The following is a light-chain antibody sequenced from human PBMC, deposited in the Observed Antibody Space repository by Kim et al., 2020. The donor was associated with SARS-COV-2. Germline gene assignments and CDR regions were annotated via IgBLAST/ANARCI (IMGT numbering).Light chain of an antibody. CDR1: SSNIGRNT. CDR3: AGWDDSLSGPHWV. V-gene: IGLV1-44*01. CDR2: GQN. Sequence: RVTISCSGRSSNIGRNTVNWYQQHPGTAPKLLIYGQNKRPSGVPDRFSGSRSGTSLSLAISGLQSEDEADYYCAGWDDSLSGPHWVFGGGTQLTVL. J-gene: IGLJ3*02.